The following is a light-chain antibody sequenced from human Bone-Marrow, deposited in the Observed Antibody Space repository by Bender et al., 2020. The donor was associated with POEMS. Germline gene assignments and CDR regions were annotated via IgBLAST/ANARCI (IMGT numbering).Light chain of an antibody. V-gene: IGLV2-14*02. CDR2: EGS. J-gene: IGLJ3*02. Sequence: QSALTQPASVSGSPGQSITISCTGTSSDIGSFNAVSWYQQHPGKVPKLMIYEGSKRPSGVSNRFSGSKSDNTASLTISGLQAEDEADYYCQSYDSSLGGWVFGGGTKLTVL. CDR3: QSYDSSLGGWV. CDR1: SSDIGSFNA.